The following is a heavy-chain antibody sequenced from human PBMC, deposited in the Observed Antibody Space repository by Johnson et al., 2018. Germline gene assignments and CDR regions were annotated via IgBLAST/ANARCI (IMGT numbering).Heavy chain of an antibody. V-gene: IGHV4-39*07. CDR1: GGSISSYSFY. CDR2: VFYSGST. CDR3: GADPSGVRLYDGSGSDFLDV. D-gene: IGHD3-10*01. Sequence: QVQLQESGPGLVKXSETXSLXCSVSGGSISSYSFYWAWVRQPPGKGLEWIGRVFYSGSTYYNPSLKSRVTIPVDTSTNQFSLKLTSVTAADTAVYYCGADPSGVRLYDGSGSDFLDVWGKGTTVTVSS. J-gene: IGHJ6*04.